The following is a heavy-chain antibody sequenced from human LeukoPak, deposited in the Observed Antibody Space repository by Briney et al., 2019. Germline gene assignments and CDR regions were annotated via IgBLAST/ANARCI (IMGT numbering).Heavy chain of an antibody. V-gene: IGHV3-23*01. CDR1: GFTFSSYG. J-gene: IGHJ4*02. D-gene: IGHD2-2*01. CDR2: ISGSGGST. CDR3: AKDVWDLVVVPTAKLDY. Sequence: GGSLRLSCAASGFTFSSYGMSWVRQAPGKGLEWVSAISGSGGSTYNAASVKGRLTISRDNSKNTLFLHMNSLRAEDTAVYYCAKDVWDLVVVPTAKLDYWGQGTLVTVSS.